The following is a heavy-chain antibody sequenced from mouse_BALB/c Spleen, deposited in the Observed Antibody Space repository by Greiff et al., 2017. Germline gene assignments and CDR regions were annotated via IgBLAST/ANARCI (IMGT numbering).Heavy chain of an antibody. CDR2: IYPGDGDT. CDR3: ARFPSNYDGDFWYFDV. CDR1: GYAFSSYW. Sequence: QVQLKQSGAELVRPGSSVKISCKASGYAFSSYWMNWVKQRPGQGLEWIGQIYPGDGDTNYNGKFKGKATLTADKSSSTAYMQLSSLTSEDSAVYFCARFPSNYDGDFWYFDVWGAGTTVTVSS. J-gene: IGHJ1*01. V-gene: IGHV1-80*01. D-gene: IGHD2-4*01.